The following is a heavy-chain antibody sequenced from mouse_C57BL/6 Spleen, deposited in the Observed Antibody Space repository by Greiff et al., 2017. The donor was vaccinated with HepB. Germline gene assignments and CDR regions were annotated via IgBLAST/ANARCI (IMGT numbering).Heavy chain of an antibody. Sequence: EVHLVESGPGLVKPSQSLSLTCSVTGYSITSGYYWNWIRQFPGNKLEWMGYISYDGSNNYNPSLKNRISITRDTSKNQFFLKLNSVTTEDTATYYCATGGSSPWFAYWGQGTLVTVSA. D-gene: IGHD1-1*01. CDR3: ATGGSSPWFAY. J-gene: IGHJ3*01. CDR1: GYSITSGYY. CDR2: ISYDGSN. V-gene: IGHV3-6*01.